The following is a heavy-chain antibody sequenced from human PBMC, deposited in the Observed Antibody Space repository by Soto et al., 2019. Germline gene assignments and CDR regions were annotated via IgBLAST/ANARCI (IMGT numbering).Heavy chain of an antibody. Sequence: EVQLVQSGAEVKKPGESLKISCKGSGYSFSTYYIGWVRLMPGKGLECMGIIYPGDSDTRYSPSFQGQVLISVDKAISTAYLHWGILESSDTAVYYCARGQTVGRTVGAFDIWGQGTVVTVPS. D-gene: IGHD1-26*01. CDR2: IYPGDSDT. V-gene: IGHV5-51*01. J-gene: IGHJ3*02. CDR1: GYSFSTYY. CDR3: ARGQTVGRTVGAFDI.